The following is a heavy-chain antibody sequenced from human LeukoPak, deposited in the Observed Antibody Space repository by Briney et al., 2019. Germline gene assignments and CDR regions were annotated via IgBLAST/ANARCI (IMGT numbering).Heavy chain of an antibody. CDR1: GFTFSSYS. CDR3: NTASAYYDVLNAYDYNLYHMDV. CDR2: ISSSSSTI. J-gene: IGHJ6*03. D-gene: IGHD3-9*01. Sequence: GGSLRLSCAASGFTFSSYSMNWVRQAPGKGLEWVSYISSSSSTIYYADSVKGRFTISRDNAKNSLYLQMNSLRAEDTAVYYCNTASAYYDVLNAYDYNLYHMDVWGKGTAVTISS. V-gene: IGHV3-48*01.